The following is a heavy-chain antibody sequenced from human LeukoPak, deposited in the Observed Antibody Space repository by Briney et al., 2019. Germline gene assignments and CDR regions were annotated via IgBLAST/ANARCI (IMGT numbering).Heavy chain of an antibody. J-gene: IGHJ4*02. D-gene: IGHD2-2*02. CDR1: GFTFSNAW. CDR3: TTDLYGGVDY. Sequence: GRSLRLSCAASGFTFSNAWMNWVRQAPGKGLEWVGRIKSKTDDGTTDYAAPVKGRFTISRDDSKNTLYLQMNSLKTEDTAVYYCTTDLYGGVDYWGQGTLVTVSS. V-gene: IGHV3-15*07. CDR2: IKSKTDDGTT.